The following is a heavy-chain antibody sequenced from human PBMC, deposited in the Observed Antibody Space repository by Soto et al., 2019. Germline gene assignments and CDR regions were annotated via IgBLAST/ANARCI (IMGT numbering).Heavy chain of an antibody. CDR1: GYSFTSYG. Sequence: ASVKVSCKASGYSFTSYGISWVRQAPGQGLEWMGWISAYNGNKKYAQKLQGRVTMTTDTSTSTAYMELRSLGSDDTAVYYCARDLGQQLVDYWGQGTLVTSPQ. CDR3: ARDLGQQLVDY. D-gene: IGHD6-13*01. J-gene: IGHJ4*02. CDR2: ISAYNGNK. V-gene: IGHV1-18*01.